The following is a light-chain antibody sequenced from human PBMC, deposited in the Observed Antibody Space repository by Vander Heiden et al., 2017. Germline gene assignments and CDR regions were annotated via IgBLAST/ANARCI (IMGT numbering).Light chain of an antibody. Sequence: DIQMTPSPSSLSASVGDRVTLTCQASQDISTYLNWYQQQPGKAPKLLIYDASNLETGVPSKFSGSGSGTDFTFTISSLQPEDIATYYCQQFDNLLTFGGGTKVEIK. CDR2: DAS. CDR3: QQFDNLLT. CDR1: QDISTY. J-gene: IGKJ4*02. V-gene: IGKV1-33*01.